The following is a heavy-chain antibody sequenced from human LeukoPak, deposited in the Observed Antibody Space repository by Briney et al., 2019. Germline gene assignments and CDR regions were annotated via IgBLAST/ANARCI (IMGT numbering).Heavy chain of an antibody. J-gene: IGHJ4*02. D-gene: IGHD4-17*01. Sequence: PGGSLRLSCAASGFTFSSYGMHWVRQAPGKGLEWVSIIYSGGSTYYADSVKGRFTISRDNSKNTVYLQMNSLRAEDTAVYYCARDSNYGDYDGGGLWGQGTLVTVSS. CDR1: GFTFSSYG. CDR3: ARDSNYGDYDGGGL. V-gene: IGHV3-NL1*01. CDR2: IYSGGST.